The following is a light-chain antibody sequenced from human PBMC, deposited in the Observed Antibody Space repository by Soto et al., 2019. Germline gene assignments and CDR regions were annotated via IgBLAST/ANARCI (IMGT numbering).Light chain of an antibody. CDR2: DAS. CDR3: QQSSDLVS. V-gene: IGKV1-33*01. CDR1: QDINNY. Sequence: DIQMTQSPSSLSASVGDRVTITCQASQDINNYVNWYQQKPGKAPKLLIFDASTLKTGVPSRFSGSGSGTDLTFSISSLHPEDIATYYCQQSSDLVSFGQGTRLEIK. J-gene: IGKJ5*01.